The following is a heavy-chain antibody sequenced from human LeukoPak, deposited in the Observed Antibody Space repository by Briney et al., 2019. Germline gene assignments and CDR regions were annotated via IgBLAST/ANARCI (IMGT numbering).Heavy chain of an antibody. V-gene: IGHV4-34*01. J-gene: IGHJ4*02. CDR3: ARFTAHNPFFDY. CDR2: INHSGST. D-gene: IGHD2-21*02. Sequence: SETLSLTCAVYGGSFSGYYWSWIRQPPGKGLEWIGEINHSGSTNYNPSLKSRVTISVDTSKNQFSLHLNSVTAADTAVYYCARFTAHNPFFDYWGPGTLVTVSS. CDR1: GGSFSGYY.